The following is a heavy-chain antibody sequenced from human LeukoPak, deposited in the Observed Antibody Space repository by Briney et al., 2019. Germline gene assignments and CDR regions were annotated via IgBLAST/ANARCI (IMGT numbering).Heavy chain of an antibody. J-gene: IGHJ3*02. CDR3: ARDRVYASGSRDAFGI. Sequence: GGSLRLSGAASGFTFSSYAISWVRQAPGTGLGWVSGISGSGTSTYYADSVKGRFTISRDNSKNTLYLQMNSLRAEDTAVYYCARDRVYASGSRDAFGIWGQGTMVAVSS. CDR2: ISGSGTST. V-gene: IGHV3-23*01. D-gene: IGHD3-10*01. CDR1: GFTFSSYA.